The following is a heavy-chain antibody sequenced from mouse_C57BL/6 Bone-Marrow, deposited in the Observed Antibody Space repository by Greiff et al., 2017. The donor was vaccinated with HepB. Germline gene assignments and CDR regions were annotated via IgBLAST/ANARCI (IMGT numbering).Heavy chain of an antibody. CDR1: EYAFPSHD. V-gene: IGHV5-2*01. Sequence: EVQVVESGGGLVQPGESLKLSCESNEYAFPSHDMSWVRKTPEQRLELVAAINSDGGSTYYPDTMERRFIISRDNTKKTLYLQMSSLRSEDTALYYCARVYYGSPWFAYWGQGTLVTVSA. D-gene: IGHD1-1*01. CDR3: ARVYYGSPWFAY. J-gene: IGHJ3*01. CDR2: INSDGGST.